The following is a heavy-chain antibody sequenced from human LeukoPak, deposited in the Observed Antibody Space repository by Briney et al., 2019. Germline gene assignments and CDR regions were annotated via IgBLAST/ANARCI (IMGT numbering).Heavy chain of an antibody. Sequence: GGSLRLSCAASGVTVSSNYMSWVRQAPGKGLEWVSIIFNGGTTFYGDSVKGRFTVSTDNSKNTLYLQMNSLRAEDTAVYYCAGASSVVIAAATAFDIWGQGTMVTVSS. CDR3: AGASSVVIAAATAFDI. V-gene: IGHV3-53*01. D-gene: IGHD2-2*01. CDR1: GVTVSSNY. J-gene: IGHJ3*02. CDR2: IFNGGTT.